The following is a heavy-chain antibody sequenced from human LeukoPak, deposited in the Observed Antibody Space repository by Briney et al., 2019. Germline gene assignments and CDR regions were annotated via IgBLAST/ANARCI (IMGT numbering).Heavy chain of an antibody. D-gene: IGHD6-13*01. CDR1: GFTFDDYA. CDR2: ISWNSGSI. CDR3: AKDMRLESSSWVFDC. J-gene: IGHJ4*02. Sequence: GGSLRLSCAASGFTFDDYAMHWVRQAPGKGLEWVSYISWNSGSIGYADSVKGRFTISRDNAKNSLYLQMNSLRAEDTALYYCAKDMRLESSSWVFDCWGQGTLVTVSS. V-gene: IGHV3-9*01.